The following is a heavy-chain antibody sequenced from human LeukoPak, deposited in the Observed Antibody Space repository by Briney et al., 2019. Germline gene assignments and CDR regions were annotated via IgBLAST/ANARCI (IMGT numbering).Heavy chain of an antibody. Sequence: PGGSLRPSCAASGFTFSSYAMHWVRQAPGKGLEWVAVISYDGSNKYYADSVKGRFTISRDNSKNTLYLQMNSLRAEDTAVYYCAKGEQQLFSMPFDYWGQGTLVTVSS. J-gene: IGHJ4*02. D-gene: IGHD6-13*01. CDR3: AKGEQQLFSMPFDY. CDR1: GFTFSSYA. V-gene: IGHV3-30-3*01. CDR2: ISYDGSNK.